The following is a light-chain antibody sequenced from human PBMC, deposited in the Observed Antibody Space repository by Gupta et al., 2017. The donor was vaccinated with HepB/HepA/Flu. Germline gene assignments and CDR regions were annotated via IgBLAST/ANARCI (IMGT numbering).Light chain of an antibody. CDR3: RSTNSSDTFWV. V-gene: IGLV3-16*01. Sequence: GEIARITWSGGALAKKYDCWSQQMADQNPVLMLYDKSKRTSEIPERFSGSNLGTIVTLTISGVQAEEGADYYYRSTNSSDTFWVFGGGTKLTVL. CDR2: DKS. CDR1: ALAKKY. J-gene: IGLJ3*02.